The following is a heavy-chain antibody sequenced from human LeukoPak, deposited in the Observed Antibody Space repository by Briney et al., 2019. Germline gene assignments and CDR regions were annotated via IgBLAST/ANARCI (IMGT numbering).Heavy chain of an antibody. CDR1: GFTVSSSY. CDR3: ATIQLWSNPAGDY. V-gene: IGHV3-53*01. D-gene: IGHD5-18*01. Sequence: GGSLRLSCAASGFTVSSSYMSWVRQAPGKGLEWVSVFYSGGKTYYTDSVKGRFTISRDNSKNTLYLQMNSLRAEDTAVYYCATIQLWSNPAGDYWGQGTLVTVSS. J-gene: IGHJ4*02. CDR2: FYSGGKT.